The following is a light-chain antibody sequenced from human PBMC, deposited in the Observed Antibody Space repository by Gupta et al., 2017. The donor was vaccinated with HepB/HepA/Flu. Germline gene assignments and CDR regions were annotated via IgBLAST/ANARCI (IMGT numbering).Light chain of an antibody. V-gene: IGLV2-14*03. CDR2: DVS. Sequence: SAPTQPASVSGSPGQSITISCTGTSNDIGSNKYVSWYQQFPGRAPKLMIYDVSNRPSGVSDRLSGSNYGNTKSLTTSGLQAEDEAYYYCTSYGTADIFGTGTRLTVL. CDR3: TSYGTADI. CDR1: SNDIGSNKY. J-gene: IGLJ1*01.